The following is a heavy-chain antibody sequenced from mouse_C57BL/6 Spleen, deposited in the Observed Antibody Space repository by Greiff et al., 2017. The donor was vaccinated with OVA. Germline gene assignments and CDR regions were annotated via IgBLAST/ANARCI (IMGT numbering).Heavy chain of an antibody. CDR2: IYPGDGDT. CDR3: ATSHHYGSSYVGYFDV. V-gene: IGHV1-82*01. D-gene: IGHD1-1*01. Sequence: VQLQQSGPELVKPGASVKISCKASGYAFSSSWMNWVKQRPGKGLEWIGRIYPGDGDTNYNGKFKGKATLTADKSSSTAYMQLSSLTSEDSAVYFCATSHHYGSSYVGYFDVWGTGTTVTVSS. CDR1: GYAFSSSW. J-gene: IGHJ1*03.